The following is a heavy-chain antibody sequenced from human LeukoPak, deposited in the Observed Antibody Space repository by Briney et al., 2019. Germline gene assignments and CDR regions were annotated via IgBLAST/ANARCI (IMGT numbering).Heavy chain of an antibody. J-gene: IGHJ4*02. D-gene: IGHD5-12*01. CDR1: GFTFSNYW. CDR3: AKDSPGNSGYERYFDS. V-gene: IGHV3-74*01. Sequence: GGSLRLSCAASGFTFSNYWMDWVRQAPGEGLVWVSHINTDGTYTTSAASVKGRFTISRDNSKNTLYLQMNSLRAEDTAVYFCAKDSPGNSGYERYFDSWGQGTLVTVSS. CDR2: INTDGTYT.